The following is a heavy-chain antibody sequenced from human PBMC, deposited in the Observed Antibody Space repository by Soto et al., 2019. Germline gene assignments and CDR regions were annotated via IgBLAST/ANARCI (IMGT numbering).Heavy chain of an antibody. V-gene: IGHV3-74*03. CDR1: GLTFRRYW. D-gene: IGHD2-15*01. CDR2: INTDGSGA. Sequence: EVQLVESGGGLVQPGESLRLSCAASGLTFRRYWLHWVRRAPGKGLVWVSRINTDGSGAMYVDSVKGRFTISRDNAKNTRYRHMNSLRAEDTAVYYCGRDMQWWRLDSWGQGTLVTVSS. J-gene: IGHJ4*02. CDR3: GRDMQWWRLDS.